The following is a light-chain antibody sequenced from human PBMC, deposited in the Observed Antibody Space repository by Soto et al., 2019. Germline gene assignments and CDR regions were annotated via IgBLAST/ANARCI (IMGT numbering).Light chain of an antibody. CDR3: QKYNSAPRA. J-gene: IGKJ1*01. V-gene: IGKV1-27*01. CDR1: QGIRIY. CDR2: AAS. Sequence: DIQMTQSPSSLPAPVGDRVTITGRASQGIRIYLAWFQQKPGKVPKLLIYAASTLHSGVPSRFSGSGSGTDFTLTISSLQPEDVATYYCQKYNSAPRAFGQGTKVEIK.